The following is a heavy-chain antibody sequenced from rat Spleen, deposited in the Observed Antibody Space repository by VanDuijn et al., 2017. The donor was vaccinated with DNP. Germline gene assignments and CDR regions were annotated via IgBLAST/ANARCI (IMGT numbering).Heavy chain of an antibody. D-gene: IGHD1-4*01. J-gene: IGHJ2*01. Sequence: EVQLVESGGGLVQPGRSLKLSCAASGFTFSAYYMAWVRQAPAKGLEWVAYIGSPAYAPYHGDSVKGRFTISRDNAKSTLYLQMNSLRSEDMATYYCTTEAGDYWGQGVMVTVSS. CDR3: TTEAGDY. V-gene: IGHV5-27*01. CDR2: IGSPAYAP. CDR1: GFTFSAYY.